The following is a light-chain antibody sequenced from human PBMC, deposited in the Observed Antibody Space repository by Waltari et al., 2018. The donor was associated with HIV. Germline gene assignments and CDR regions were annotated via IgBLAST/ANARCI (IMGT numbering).Light chain of an antibody. V-gene: IGLV2-14*01. CDR3: TSYTSGSTLVM. J-gene: IGLJ3*02. CDR1: SSDVGGYNS. Sequence: QSALTQPASVSGSPGQSITISCTGISSDVGGYNSVSWYQHHPGKAPKLLISEVINRPPGVSNRFSASKSGNTASLTISGLQPEDEADYYCTSYTSGSTLVMFGGGTKLTVL. CDR2: EVI.